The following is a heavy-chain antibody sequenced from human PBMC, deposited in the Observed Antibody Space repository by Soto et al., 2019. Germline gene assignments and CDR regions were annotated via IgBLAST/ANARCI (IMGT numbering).Heavy chain of an antibody. J-gene: IGHJ6*02. D-gene: IGHD3-3*01. CDR3: ARARFLEWLFHYGMDV. CDR2: IYHSGST. V-gene: IGHV4-4*02. CDR1: GGSISSSNW. Sequence: SETLSLTCAVYGGSISSSNWWWWVRQPAGRGLGWIAEIYHSGSTNYNPSLKSRATISVDKSKNPFSPKLSSVPAADTAVYYCARARFLEWLFHYGMDVWGQGTTVTVS.